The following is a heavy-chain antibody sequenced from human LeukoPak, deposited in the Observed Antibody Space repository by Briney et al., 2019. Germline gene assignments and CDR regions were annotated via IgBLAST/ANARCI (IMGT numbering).Heavy chain of an antibody. CDR2: IYHSGST. CDR1: GYSISSGYY. Sequence: PSETLSLTCTVSGYSISSGYYWGWIRQPPGKGLEWIGSIYHSGSTYYNPSLKSRVTISVDRSKNQFSLKLSSVTAADTAVYYCARGEKQWLAQGYYYYGMDVWGQGTTVTVSS. J-gene: IGHJ6*02. CDR3: ARGEKQWLAQGYYYYGMDV. D-gene: IGHD6-19*01. V-gene: IGHV4-38-2*02.